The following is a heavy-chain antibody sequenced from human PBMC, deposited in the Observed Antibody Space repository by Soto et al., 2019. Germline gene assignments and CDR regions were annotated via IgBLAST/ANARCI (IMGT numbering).Heavy chain of an antibody. V-gene: IGHV3-30-3*01. Sequence: QVQLVESGGGVVQPGRSLRLSCAASGFTFSSYAMHWVRQAPGKGLEWVAVISYDGSNKYYADSVKGRFTISRDNSKNTLYRQMNSLRAEDAAVYYCARSDAEDGTLDYCGQGTLVTVAA. CDR1: GFTFSSYA. D-gene: IGHD6-13*01. CDR3: ARSDAEDGTLDY. J-gene: IGHJ4*02. CDR2: ISYDGSNK.